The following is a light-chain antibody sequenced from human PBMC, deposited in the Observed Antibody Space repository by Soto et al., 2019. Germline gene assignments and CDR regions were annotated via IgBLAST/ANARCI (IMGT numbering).Light chain of an antibody. J-gene: IGKJ1*01. Sequence: DIQMTQSPSTLSASVGDRVTITCRASQSISRSLAWYQHQPGKAPKLLIYDASSLESGVPSRFSGIGSGTEFTLSISSLQPEDFGTYYCQQCYMGWTFGQGTKVDTK. V-gene: IGKV1-5*01. CDR3: QQCYMGWT. CDR2: DAS. CDR1: QSISRS.